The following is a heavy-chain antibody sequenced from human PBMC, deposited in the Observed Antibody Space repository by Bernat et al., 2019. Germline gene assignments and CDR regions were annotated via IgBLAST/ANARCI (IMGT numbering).Heavy chain of an antibody. CDR1: GGTFSSYA. CDR3: ARGDSSSYYYYYYYMDV. CDR2: IIPIFGTA. Sequence: QVQLVQSGAEVKKPGSSVKVSCKASGGTFSSYAISCVRQAPGQGLEWMGGIIPIFGTANYAQKFQGRVTITADESTSTAYMELSSLRSEDTAVYYCARGDSSSYYYYYYYMDVWGKGTTVTVSS. V-gene: IGHV1-69*01. J-gene: IGHJ6*03. D-gene: IGHD6-13*01.